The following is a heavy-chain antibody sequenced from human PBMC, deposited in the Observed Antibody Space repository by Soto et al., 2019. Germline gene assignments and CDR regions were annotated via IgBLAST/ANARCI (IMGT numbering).Heavy chain of an antibody. CDR1: GFTFSSYS. D-gene: IGHD3-3*01. CDR2: ISSSSSYI. CDR3: ARDTRKGYDFWSGYYRFDY. Sequence: EVQLVESGGGLVKPGGSLRLSCAASGFTFSSYSMNWVRQAPGKGLEWVSSISSSSSYIYYADSVKGRFTISRDNAKNSLYLQMNSLRAEDTAVYYCARDTRKGYDFWSGYYRFDYWGQGTLVTVSS. J-gene: IGHJ4*02. V-gene: IGHV3-21*01.